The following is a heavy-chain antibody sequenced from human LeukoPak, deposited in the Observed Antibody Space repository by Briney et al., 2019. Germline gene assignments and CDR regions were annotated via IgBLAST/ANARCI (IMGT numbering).Heavy chain of an antibody. J-gene: IGHJ4*02. V-gene: IGHV4-34*01. CDR1: GGSSSGYY. D-gene: IGHD3-22*01. CDR2: INHTGST. Sequence: SETLSLTCAVYGGSSSGYYWSWIRQPPGKGLEWIGEINHTGSTNYNPSLKSRVTISVDTSKNQFSLKLSSVTAADTAVYYCARGYYYDSSAYYYYYYWGQGTLVTVSS. CDR3: ARGYYYDSSAYYYYYY.